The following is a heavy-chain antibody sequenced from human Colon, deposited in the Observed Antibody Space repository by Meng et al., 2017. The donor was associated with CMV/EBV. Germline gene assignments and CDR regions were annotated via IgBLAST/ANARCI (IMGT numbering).Heavy chain of an antibody. V-gene: IGHV3-9*01. CDR2: VTWNSAIT. Sequence: SCAASGFTFDDYAMHWVRQAPGKGLEYVSGVTWNSAITAYADSVRGRFTVSRDNAENSLYLQMNSLRPDDTALYYCAKSPVGSAIHYFDYWGQGTLVTVSS. D-gene: IGHD1-26*01. J-gene: IGHJ4*02. CDR1: GFTFDDYA. CDR3: AKSPVGSAIHYFDY.